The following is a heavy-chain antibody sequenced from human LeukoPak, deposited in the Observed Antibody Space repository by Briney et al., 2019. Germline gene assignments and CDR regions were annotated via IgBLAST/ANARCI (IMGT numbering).Heavy chain of an antibody. CDR2: ISTSSSYI. D-gene: IGHD4-17*01. J-gene: IGHJ3*02. V-gene: IGHV3-21*01. Sequence: GESLRLSCVASGFTFNRYSMNWVREAPGEGLEWGSSISTSSSYIYYADSLKGRFTISRDNARNSLYLDMDSLRVEDTAVYSCARVGATVTGSDPFDIWGQGTIVTVSS. CDR3: ARVGATVTGSDPFDI. CDR1: GFTFNRYS.